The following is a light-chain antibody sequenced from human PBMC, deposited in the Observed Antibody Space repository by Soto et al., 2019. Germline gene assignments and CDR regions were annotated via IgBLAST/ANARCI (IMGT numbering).Light chain of an antibody. V-gene: IGKV3-11*01. Sequence: EIVMTQSPVTLSLSPGERATLSCRASQSVRSYLAWYQQKPGQAPRLLIHDASKRATGIPARFSGSGSGTDFTLTISSLEPEDFAVYYCQQSSSWAGTFGQGTKLEIK. CDR2: DAS. CDR1: QSVRSY. CDR3: QQSSSWAGT. J-gene: IGKJ2*01.